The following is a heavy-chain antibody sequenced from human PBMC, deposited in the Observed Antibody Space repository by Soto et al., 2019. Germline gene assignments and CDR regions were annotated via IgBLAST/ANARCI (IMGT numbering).Heavy chain of an antibody. Sequence: EVQLVQSGAEVKKPGESLKISCNGSGYSFTSYWIGWVRQMPGKGLEWMGIIYPGDSDTRYSPSFQGQVTISADKSISTAYLQWSSLKASDTAMYYCARRTDGSGWYAYFDYWGQGTLVTVSS. D-gene: IGHD6-19*01. CDR2: IYPGDSDT. V-gene: IGHV5-51*01. CDR1: GYSFTSYW. J-gene: IGHJ4*02. CDR3: ARRTDGSGWYAYFDY.